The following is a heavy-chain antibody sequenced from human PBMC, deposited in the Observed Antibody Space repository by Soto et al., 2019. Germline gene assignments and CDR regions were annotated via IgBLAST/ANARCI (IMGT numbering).Heavy chain of an antibody. J-gene: IGHJ4*02. CDR1: GGSFSGYY. CDR2: ISHSGST. Sequence: SETLSLTCAVYGGSFSGYYWSWIRQPPGKGLEWIGEISHSGSTNYNPPLKSRVTILVDTTKNQFSLKVTSVTAADTAVYYCVRGGLLPYDFRGQGIFVTGSS. D-gene: IGHD2-15*01. V-gene: IGHV4-34*01. CDR3: VRGGLLPYDF.